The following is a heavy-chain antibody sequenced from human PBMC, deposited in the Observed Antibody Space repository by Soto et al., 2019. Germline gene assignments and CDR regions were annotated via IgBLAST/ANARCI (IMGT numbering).Heavy chain of an antibody. Sequence: SETLSLTCTVSGGSISSYYWSWIRQPPGKGLEWIGYIYYSGSTNYNPSLKSRVTISVDTSKNQFSLKLSSVTAADTAVYYCARRSSEYYFDYWGQGTLVTVSS. CDR2: IYYSGST. CDR1: GGSISSYY. CDR3: ARRSSEYYFDY. J-gene: IGHJ4*02. V-gene: IGHV4-59*01. D-gene: IGHD3-10*01.